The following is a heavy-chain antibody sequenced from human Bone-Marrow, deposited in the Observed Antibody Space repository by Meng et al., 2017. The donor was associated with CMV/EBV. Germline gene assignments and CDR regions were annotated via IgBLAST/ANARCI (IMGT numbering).Heavy chain of an antibody. D-gene: IGHD3-16*01. CDR1: GFTFSSYS. Sequence: GESLKISCAASGFTFSSYSMNWVRQAPGKGLEWVSSISSSSYIYYADSVKGRFTISRDNAKNSLYLQMNSLRAEDTAVYYCARSYTAVTFYYYYGMDVWGQGTTVTVSS. J-gene: IGHJ6*02. CDR2: ISSSSYI. CDR3: ARSYTAVTFYYYYGMDV. V-gene: IGHV3-21*01.